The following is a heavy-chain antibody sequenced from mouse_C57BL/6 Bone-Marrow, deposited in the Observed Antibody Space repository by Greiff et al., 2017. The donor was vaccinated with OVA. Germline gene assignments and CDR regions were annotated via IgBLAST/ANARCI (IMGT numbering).Heavy chain of an antibody. CDR2: IHPNGGST. J-gene: IGHJ3*01. Sequence: VQLQQPGAELVKPGASVNLSCTASGSTLTGYWMPWVKQRPGQGLEWIGMIHPNGGSTTYNAKFKGKATLTVDKSSSTAYMQLSSLTSEDSAVYCCAFAWFAYGGQGTLVTVSA. CDR1: GSTLTGYW. V-gene: IGHV1-64*01. CDR3: AFAWFAY.